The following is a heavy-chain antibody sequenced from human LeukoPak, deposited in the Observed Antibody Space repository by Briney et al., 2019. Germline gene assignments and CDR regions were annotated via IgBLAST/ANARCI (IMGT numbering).Heavy chain of an antibody. CDR2: ITPLVSTT. CDR1: GGISHPYA. D-gene: IGHD1-26*01. CDR3: ARGNGTYTPSNY. J-gene: IGHJ4*02. Sequence: SVKVSCKASGGISHPYAIAWVRQAPGQGLEWMGGITPLVSTTVYARKFQGRVTFTTDEATRTVYMELRSLRSDDMAIYYCARGNGTYTPSNYWGQGTLVTVSS. V-gene: IGHV1-69*05.